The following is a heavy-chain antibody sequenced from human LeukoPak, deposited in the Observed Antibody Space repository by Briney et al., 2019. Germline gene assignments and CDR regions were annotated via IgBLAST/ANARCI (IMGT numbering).Heavy chain of an antibody. CDR1: GGSISSGTYY. J-gene: IGHJ6*03. Sequence: SETLSLTCTVSGGSISSGTYYWSWIRQPAGKGLEWIGYIYYSGSTNYNPSLKSRVTISVDTSKNQFSLKLSSVTAADTAVYYCARVAGSGYPYYYYYYMDVWGKGTTVTISS. CDR3: ARVAGSGYPYYYYYYMDV. CDR2: IYYSGST. D-gene: IGHD3-22*01. V-gene: IGHV4-61*10.